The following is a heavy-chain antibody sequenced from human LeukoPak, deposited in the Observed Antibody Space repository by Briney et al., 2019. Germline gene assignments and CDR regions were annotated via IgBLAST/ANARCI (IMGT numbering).Heavy chain of an antibody. CDR3: TTDLPVGVSLRYFDWLLDY. CDR2: IKSKTDGGTT. V-gene: IGHV3-15*01. Sequence: GGSLRLSCAASGFTFSNAWMSWVRQAPGKGLEWVGRIKSKTDGGTTDYAAPVKGRFTISRDDSKNTLYLQMNSLKTEDTAVYYCTTDLPVGVSLRYFDWLLDYWGQGTLVTVSS. J-gene: IGHJ4*02. D-gene: IGHD3-9*01. CDR1: GFTFSNAW.